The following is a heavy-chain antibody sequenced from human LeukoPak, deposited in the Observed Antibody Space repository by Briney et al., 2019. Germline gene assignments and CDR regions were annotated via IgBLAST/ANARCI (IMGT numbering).Heavy chain of an antibody. CDR3: ARGDSGSYFHDAFDI. J-gene: IGHJ3*02. V-gene: IGHV1-18*03. CDR1: GYTFTGYY. CDR2: ISPYNGNT. D-gene: IGHD1-26*01. Sequence: GASVQFSCKASGYTFTGYYMHWVRRAPGQGLEWMGWISPYNGNTNYAQKFQGRVTMTTDTSTSTAYMELSSLRSEDMAVYYCARGDSGSYFHDAFDIWGQGTMVTVSS.